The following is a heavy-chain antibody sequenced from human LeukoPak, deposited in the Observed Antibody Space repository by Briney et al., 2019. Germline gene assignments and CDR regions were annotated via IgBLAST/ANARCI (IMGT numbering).Heavy chain of an antibody. D-gene: IGHD3-10*01. J-gene: IGHJ4*02. CDR3: ARGRNYHGSGSYYAIDY. V-gene: IGHV4-39*07. CDR2: IYYSEST. CDR1: GGSISSSSYY. Sequence: TSETLSLTCTVSGGSISSSSYYWGWIRQPPGKGLEGIGSIYYSESTNYNPSLKSRVIISVDTSKNQFSLKLSSVTAADTAVYYCARGRNYHGSGSYYAIDYWGQGTLVTVSS.